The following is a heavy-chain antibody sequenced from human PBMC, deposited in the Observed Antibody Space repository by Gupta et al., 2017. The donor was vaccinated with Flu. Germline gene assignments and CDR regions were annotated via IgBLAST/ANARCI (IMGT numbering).Heavy chain of an antibody. V-gene: IGHV3-21*01. CDR2: ISSSSSYI. D-gene: IGHD1-26*01. J-gene: IGHJ4*02. CDR1: SYS. CDR3: ARSVGATEGSEGDY. Sequence: SYSMNWVRQAPGKGLEWVSSISSSSSYIYYADSVKGRFTISRDNAKNSLYLQMNSLRAEDTAVYYCARSVGATEGSEGDYWGQGTLVTVSS.